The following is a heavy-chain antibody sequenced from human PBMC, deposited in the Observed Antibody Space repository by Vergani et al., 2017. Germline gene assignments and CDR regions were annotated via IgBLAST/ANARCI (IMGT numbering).Heavy chain of an antibody. J-gene: IGHJ4*02. CDR3: ARMPLTAAGTVDY. Sequence: QVTLKESGPVLVKPTETLTLTCTVSGFSLSNARMGVSWIRQPPGKALEWLAHIFSSDEKSYSTSLKSRLTISKDTSKNQVVLTMTNMDPVDTGTDYCARMPLTAAGTVDYWGQGTLVTVSS. CDR2: IFSSDEK. D-gene: IGHD6-13*01. CDR1: GFSLSNARMG. V-gene: IGHV2-26*01.